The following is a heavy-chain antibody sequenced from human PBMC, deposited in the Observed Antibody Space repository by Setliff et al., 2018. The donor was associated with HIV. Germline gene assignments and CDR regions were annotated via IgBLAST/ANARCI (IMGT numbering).Heavy chain of an antibody. D-gene: IGHD3-22*01. J-gene: IGHJ2*01. Sequence: SETLSLTCTVSGGSISSGDYYWSWIRQHPGKGLEWIGNIFYSGSTYYNPSLKSRVSLSVDTSKNQFSLKLSSVTATDTAVYYCASPYYYDSSGYWYFDLWGRGTLVTVSS. V-gene: IGHV4-30-4*01. CDR2: IFYSGST. CDR3: ASPYYYDSSGYWYFDL. CDR1: GGSISSGDYY.